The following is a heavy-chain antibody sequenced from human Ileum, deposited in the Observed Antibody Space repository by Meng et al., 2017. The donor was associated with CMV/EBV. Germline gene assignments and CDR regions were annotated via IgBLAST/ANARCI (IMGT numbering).Heavy chain of an antibody. CDR2: VTRSGST. D-gene: IGHD1-26*01. CDR1: GGSFSSYP. Sequence: QLQQQEWDAVLLNASETLSLICAGYGGSFSSYPWTWIRQPPGKGLEWIGEVTRSGSTNYNPSLKSRLIISLDTSTNQFSLKLNSVTAADTAIYYCARGSSQVWELLHYWGQGTLVTVSS. J-gene: IGHJ4*02. CDR3: ARGSSQVWELLHY. V-gene: IGHV4-34*01.